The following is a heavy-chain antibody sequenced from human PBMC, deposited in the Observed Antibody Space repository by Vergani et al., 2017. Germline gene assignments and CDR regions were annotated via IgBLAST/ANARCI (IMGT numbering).Heavy chain of an antibody. CDR1: GFPFSDYG. Sequence: QVQLVESGGGEVQPGRSLRLSCSAAGFPFSDYGVHWVRQAPGKGLEWVSVISYDGNKKNYADSVKGRFTISRDNSKNTLYLEMNALRAEDTAVYYCARDFLTRVTTVDYYHMGVWGKGTTVTVSS. D-gene: IGHD1-1*01. V-gene: IGHV3-30*03. J-gene: IGHJ6*03. CDR3: ARDFLTRVTTVDYYHMGV. CDR2: ISYDGNKK.